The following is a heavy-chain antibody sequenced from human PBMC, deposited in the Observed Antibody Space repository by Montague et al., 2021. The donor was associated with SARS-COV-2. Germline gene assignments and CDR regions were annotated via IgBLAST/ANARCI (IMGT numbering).Heavy chain of an antibody. CDR1: GFTLSSYW. D-gene: IGHD3-3*01. V-gene: IGHV3-74*01. CDR3: ARAYYTGLYPFDY. CDR2: IHYDGSST. Sequence: SLRLSCAASGFTLSSYWMYWVRQVPGKGLVWISRIHYDGSSTNYADSVKGRFTISRDTAKNTLYLQMNSLRAEDTAVYYCARAYYTGLYPFDYWGQGTLVTVSS. J-gene: IGHJ4*02.